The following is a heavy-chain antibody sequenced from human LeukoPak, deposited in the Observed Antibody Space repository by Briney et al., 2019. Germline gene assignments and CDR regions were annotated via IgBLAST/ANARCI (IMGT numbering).Heavy chain of an antibody. CDR2: IIPIFGTA. Sequence: SVKVSCKASGGTFSSYAISWVRQAPGQGLEWMGGIIPIFGTANYAQKFQGRVTVTADESTSTAYMELSSLRSEDTAVYYCARSTGGYSGYDFDCWGQGTLVTVSS. J-gene: IGHJ4*02. D-gene: IGHD5-12*01. CDR1: GGTFSSYA. CDR3: ARSTGGYSGYDFDC. V-gene: IGHV1-69*13.